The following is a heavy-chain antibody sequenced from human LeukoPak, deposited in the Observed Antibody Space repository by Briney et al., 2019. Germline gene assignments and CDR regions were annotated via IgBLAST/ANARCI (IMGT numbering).Heavy chain of an antibody. J-gene: IGHJ4*02. D-gene: IGHD3-22*01. CDR2: MNPNSGNT. CDR1: GGTFSSYA. Sequence: ASVKVSFKASGGTFSSYAISWVRQAPGQGREWMGWMNPNSGNTGYAQKFQGRVTMTRNTSISTAYMELSSLRSEDTVVYYCASHTTHYYDSSGFDYWGQGTLVTVSS. CDR3: ASHTTHYYDSSGFDY. V-gene: IGHV1-8*02.